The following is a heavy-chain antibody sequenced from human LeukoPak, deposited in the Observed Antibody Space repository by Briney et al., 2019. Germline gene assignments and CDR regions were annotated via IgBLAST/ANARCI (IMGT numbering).Heavy chain of an antibody. CDR1: GFIFSGYT. J-gene: IGHJ4*02. D-gene: IGHD6-19*01. CDR2: INSGGRT. V-gene: IGHV3-23*01. Sequence: GGSLRLSCAASGFIFSGYTMNWVRQAPGKGLEWVSGINSGGRTYYADSVKGRFTISRDNSKNTVYLQMNSLRAGDTAEYYCAREATSSSGWYLDYWGQGILVTVSS. CDR3: AREATSSSGWYLDY.